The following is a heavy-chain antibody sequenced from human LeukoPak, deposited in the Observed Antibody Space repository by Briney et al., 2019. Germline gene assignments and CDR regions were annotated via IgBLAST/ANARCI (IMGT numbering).Heavy chain of an antibody. CDR3: ARQYGDYGYFDL. Sequence: GGSLRLSCAASGFTFSSYDMHWVRQATGKGLEWVSAIGTAGDTYYPGSVKGRFTISRENAKNSLYLQMNSLRAGDTAVYYCARQYGDYGYFDLWGRGTLVTVSS. J-gene: IGHJ2*01. V-gene: IGHV3-13*01. CDR2: IGTAGDT. CDR1: GFTFSSYD. D-gene: IGHD4-17*01.